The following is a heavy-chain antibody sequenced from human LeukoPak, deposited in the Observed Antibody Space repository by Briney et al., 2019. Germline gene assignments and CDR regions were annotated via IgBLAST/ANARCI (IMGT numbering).Heavy chain of an antibody. CDR2: ISGSGDNT. V-gene: IGHV3-23*01. Sequence: GGSLRLSCAASGFTFRTYAVNWVRQAPGKGLEWVSSISGSGDNTYYADSVKGRFTISRDNSKNTLYLQMSSLRAEDTAIYYCAKPTCSSRNCFRFDSWGQGTLVTVSS. J-gene: IGHJ5*01. CDR3: AKPTCSSRNCFRFDS. CDR1: GFTFRTYA. D-gene: IGHD2-2*01.